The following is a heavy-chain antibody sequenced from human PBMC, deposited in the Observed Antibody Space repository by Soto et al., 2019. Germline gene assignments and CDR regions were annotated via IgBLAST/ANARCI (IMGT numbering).Heavy chain of an antibody. D-gene: IGHD6-19*01. Sequence: EVQMLESGGGLVQPGGYLRLSCAASGFSFSSYWRYWVRQAPGKGLEWVANVNEDGTEKNYVDSVKGRFTISRDNAKNSLYLQMNSLRGEDTAVYYCSHKWVGGKGTLVTVSS. CDR1: GFSFSSYW. CDR2: VNEDGTEK. CDR3: SHKWV. V-gene: IGHV3-7*01. J-gene: IGHJ4*02.